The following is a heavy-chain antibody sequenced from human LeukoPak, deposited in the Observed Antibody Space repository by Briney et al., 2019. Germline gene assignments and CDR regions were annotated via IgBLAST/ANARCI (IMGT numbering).Heavy chain of an antibody. CDR1: GGTFSSYA. CDR2: IIPIFGTA. D-gene: IGHD3-22*01. J-gene: IGHJ4*01. Sequence: SVKVSCKASGGTFSSYAISWVRQAPGQGLEWMGGIIPIFGTANYAQKFQGRVTITTDESTSTAYMELSSLRSEDTAVYYCASPERSSGYYYEYWGHGTLVTVSS. V-gene: IGHV1-69*05. CDR3: ASPERSSGYYYEY.